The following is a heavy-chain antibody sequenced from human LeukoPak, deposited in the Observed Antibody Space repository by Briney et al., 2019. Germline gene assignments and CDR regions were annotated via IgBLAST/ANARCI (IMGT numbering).Heavy chain of an antibody. CDR3: AREGYYGSGSPPSLYFDY. CDR2: TSSDLNVK. D-gene: IGHD3-10*01. Sequence: PGGSLRLSCEASGFTVSSTHMVWVRQAPGKGLEWVAVTSSDLNVKLYADSVKGRFTISRDNSRSTLYLQMNSLRPEDTAIYYCAREGYYGSGSPPSLYFDYWGQGTLVTVSS. V-gene: IGHV3-30*03. J-gene: IGHJ4*02. CDR1: GFTVSSTH.